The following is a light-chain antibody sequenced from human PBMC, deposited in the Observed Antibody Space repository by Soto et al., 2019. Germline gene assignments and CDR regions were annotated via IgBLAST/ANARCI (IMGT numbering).Light chain of an antibody. J-gene: IGKJ2*01. CDR3: QRYGSLPYT. Sequence: EIVLTQSPGTLSLSPGEGATLSCRASQSVSSSYLAWYQQKPGQAPRLLIYDASSRATGIPDRFSGSGSGTDFTLTISRLEPEDFAVYYCQRYGSLPYTFGQETKVDIK. V-gene: IGKV3-20*01. CDR1: QSVSSSY. CDR2: DAS.